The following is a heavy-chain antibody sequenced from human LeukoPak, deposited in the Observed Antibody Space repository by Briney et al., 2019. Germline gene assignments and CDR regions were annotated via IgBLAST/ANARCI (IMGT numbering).Heavy chain of an antibody. CDR1: GFTFSAYA. CDR3: ATIVMIRGADFDY. V-gene: IGHV3-23*01. J-gene: IGHJ4*02. D-gene: IGHD3-10*01. CDR2: IRGDGGST. Sequence: LTGGSLRLSCAVSGFTFSAYAMSWVRQAPGKGLEWISAIRGDGGSTYYADSVKGRFTISRHNSKNTLYLQMNSLGAEDTATYYCATIVMIRGADFDYWGQGTLVTVSS.